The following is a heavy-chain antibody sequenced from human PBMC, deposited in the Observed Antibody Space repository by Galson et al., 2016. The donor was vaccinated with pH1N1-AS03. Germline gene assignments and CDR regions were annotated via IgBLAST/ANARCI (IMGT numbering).Heavy chain of an antibody. V-gene: IGHV4-59*01. CDR1: GGSISSYY. J-gene: IGHJ6*02. Sequence: SETLSLTCTVSGGSISSYYWTWIRQPPGKGLEWIGHIYYSVGTNYNPSLKSRVTISVDTTKNQFSLKLSSVTATDTAVYYCARFRSSWTFYYGLDVWGQGTTVTVSS. D-gene: IGHD6-13*01. CDR3: ARFRSSWTFYYGLDV. CDR2: IYYSVGT.